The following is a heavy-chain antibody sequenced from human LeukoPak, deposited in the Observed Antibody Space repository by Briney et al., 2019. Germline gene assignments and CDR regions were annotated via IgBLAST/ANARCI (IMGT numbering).Heavy chain of an antibody. V-gene: IGHV3-30*04. CDR3: AREHCTSSSCYFDP. Sequence: PGGSLRLSCAASGFTFSNYALDWVRQAPGRGLEWVAVISYEGSNKYYADSVKGRFTISRDNSKKTVDLQMNSLRAEDTALYYCAREHCTSSSCYFDPWGQGTLVTVSS. CDR2: ISYEGSNK. J-gene: IGHJ5*02. CDR1: GFTFSNYA. D-gene: IGHD2-2*01.